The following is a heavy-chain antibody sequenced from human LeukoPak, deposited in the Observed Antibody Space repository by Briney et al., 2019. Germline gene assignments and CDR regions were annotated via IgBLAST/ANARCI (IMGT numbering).Heavy chain of an antibody. CDR2: ISWNSGSI. D-gene: IGHD1-26*01. CDR3: AQVGAHFDY. Sequence: PGGSLRLSCAASGFTFSSYSMNWVRQAPGKGLEWVSGISWNSGSIGYADSVKGRFTISRDNAKNSLYLQMNSLRAEDTALYYCAQVGAHFDYWGQGTLVTVSS. J-gene: IGHJ4*02. V-gene: IGHV3-9*01. CDR1: GFTFSSYS.